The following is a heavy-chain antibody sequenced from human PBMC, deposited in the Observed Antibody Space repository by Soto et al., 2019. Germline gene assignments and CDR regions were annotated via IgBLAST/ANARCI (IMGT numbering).Heavy chain of an antibody. Sequence: QVQLVQSGAEVKKPGASVKVSCKASGYSFSGWAVHWVRQAPGQRLEWMGWINCDNGNTKFSQRFQDRVTITRDTSARIFYMELSSLRSEDAAVYYCAAHRLGYCTTGICYSDYWGQGTLVTVSS. CDR3: AAHRLGYCTTGICYSDY. V-gene: IGHV1-3*01. D-gene: IGHD2-8*01. CDR1: GYSFSGWA. J-gene: IGHJ4*02. CDR2: INCDNGNT.